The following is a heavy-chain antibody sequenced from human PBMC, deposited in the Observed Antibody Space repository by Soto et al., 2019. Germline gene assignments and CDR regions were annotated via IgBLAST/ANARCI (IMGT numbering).Heavy chain of an antibody. CDR3: EGGPITQTSFIDQ. CDR1: GLSFRSYP. CDR2: ISYDGGNQ. V-gene: IGHV3-30*14. J-gene: IGHJ4*02. Sequence: LFCGACGLSFRSYPMHGVRQAPGKGLEWVTVISYDGGNQYYADSVKGRFTISRDNSKDTLYLQMHSLRSDDTAVYFCEGGPITQTSFIDQWGQRTLVTVSS. D-gene: IGHD1-20*01.